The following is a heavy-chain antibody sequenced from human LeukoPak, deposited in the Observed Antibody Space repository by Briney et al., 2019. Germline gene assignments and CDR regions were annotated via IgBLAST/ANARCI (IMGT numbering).Heavy chain of an antibody. CDR3: AREQYYYGSGSYPDY. D-gene: IGHD3-10*01. Sequence: GGSLRLSCAASGFTVSSNSMSWVRQAPGKGLEWVSVIYSGGSTYYADSVKGRFTISRDNSKNTLYLQMNSLRAEDTAVYYCAREQYYYGSGSYPDYWGQGTLVTVSS. CDR1: GFTVSSNS. J-gene: IGHJ4*02. V-gene: IGHV3-53*01. CDR2: IYSGGST.